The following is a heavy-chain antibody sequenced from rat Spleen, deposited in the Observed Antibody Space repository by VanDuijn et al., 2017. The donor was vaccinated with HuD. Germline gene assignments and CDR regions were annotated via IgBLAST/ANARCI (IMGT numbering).Heavy chain of an antibody. CDR1: GFTFSDYY. CDR2: ISYDGSTT. Sequence: EVQLVESDGGLVQPGRSLKLSCATSGFTFSDYYMAWVRQAPTKGLDWVATISYDGSTTYYRDYVKGRFTISRDDGKSTLYLEMDSLRSEDMATYYCVRQGYLRDWYFDFWGPGTMVTVSS. D-gene: IGHD2-5*01. J-gene: IGHJ1*01. V-gene: IGHV5-29*01. CDR3: VRQGYLRDWYFDF.